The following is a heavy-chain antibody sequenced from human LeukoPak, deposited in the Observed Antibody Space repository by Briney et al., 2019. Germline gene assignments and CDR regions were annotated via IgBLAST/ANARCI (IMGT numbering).Heavy chain of an antibody. Sequence: GGSLRLSCAASGFTFSSYAMHWVRQAPGKGLEYVSAISSNGGSTYYANSVKGRFTISRDNAKNSLYLQMNSLRAEDTAVYYCARDVWQQLIDWGQGTLVTVSS. D-gene: IGHD6-13*01. CDR2: ISSNGGST. CDR3: ARDVWQQLID. V-gene: IGHV3-64*01. J-gene: IGHJ4*02. CDR1: GFTFSSYA.